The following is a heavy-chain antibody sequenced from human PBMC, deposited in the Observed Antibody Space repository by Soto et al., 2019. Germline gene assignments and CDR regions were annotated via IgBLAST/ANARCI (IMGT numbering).Heavy chain of an antibody. J-gene: IGHJ6*02. D-gene: IGHD2-15*01. CDR3: ARALGGNPWDYYGMDV. CDR2: IWYDGSNK. Sequence: QVQLVESGGGVVQPGRSLRLSCAASGFTFSSYGMHWVRQAPGKGLEWVAVIWYDGSNKYYADSVKGRFTISRDNSKNTLYLQMNSLRAEDTAVYYCARALGGNPWDYYGMDVWGQGTTVTVSS. V-gene: IGHV3-33*01. CDR1: GFTFSSYG.